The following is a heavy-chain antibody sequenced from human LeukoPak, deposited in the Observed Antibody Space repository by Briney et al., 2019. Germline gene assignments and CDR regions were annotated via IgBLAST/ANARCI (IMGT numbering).Heavy chain of an antibody. CDR1: EYTFTGYY. V-gene: IGHV1-2*02. CDR3: ARTSHYVDIAATIPYGIYYFDY. J-gene: IGHJ4*02. D-gene: IGHD5-12*01. Sequence: GASVKVSCKASEYTFTGYYIHWVRQAPGQGLEWMGWIDPNTGDSNYVQKFQGRVTMTRDTSISTAYMELSRLRSDDTAVYYCARTSHYVDIAATIPYGIYYFDYWGQGTLVTVSS. CDR2: IDPNTGDS.